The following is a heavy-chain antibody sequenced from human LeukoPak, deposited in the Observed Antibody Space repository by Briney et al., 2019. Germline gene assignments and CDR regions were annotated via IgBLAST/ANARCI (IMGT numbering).Heavy chain of an antibody. V-gene: IGHV3-48*04. CDR3: ARAIASYGDSAY. CDR2: ITSTSSAT. J-gene: IGHJ4*02. Sequence: GGSLRLSCAASGFKFSSFSMGWVRRTPGKGLEWLSYITSTSSATYYADSLQGRFTISRDNAKNSLYLQINSLRADDTAVYYCARAIASYGDSAYWGQGTLVTVSS. D-gene: IGHD5-18*01. CDR1: GFKFSSFS.